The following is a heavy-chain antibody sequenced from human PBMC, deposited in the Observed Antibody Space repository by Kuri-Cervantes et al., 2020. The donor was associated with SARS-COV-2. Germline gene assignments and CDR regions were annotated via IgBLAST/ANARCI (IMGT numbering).Heavy chain of an antibody. D-gene: IGHD2-2*02. CDR3: ARESTYTFDI. J-gene: IGHJ3*02. Sequence: SQTLSLTCVDSGGAINTYNCWTWARQPPGKGLQWNGEIFHDGSTKFNPSLSLKGRVTMSLDKSKNQFSLNLASVTAADTAVYYCARESTYTFDIWGQGTMVTVSS. CDR2: IFHDGST. CDR1: GGAINTYNC. V-gene: IGHV4-4*02.